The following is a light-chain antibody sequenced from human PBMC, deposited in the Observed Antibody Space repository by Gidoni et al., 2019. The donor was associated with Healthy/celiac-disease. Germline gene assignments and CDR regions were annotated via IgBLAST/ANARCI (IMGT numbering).Light chain of an antibody. CDR3: SSYTSSSTAWV. J-gene: IGLJ3*02. Sequence: QSALAQPASVSVSPGQSITISCTGTSSDVGGYNYVSWYQQHPGKAPSLMIYDVSNRPSGVSNRFSGSKSGNTASLTISGLQAEDEADYYCSSYTSSSTAWVFGGGTKLTVL. V-gene: IGLV2-14*03. CDR2: DVS. CDR1: SSDVGGYNY.